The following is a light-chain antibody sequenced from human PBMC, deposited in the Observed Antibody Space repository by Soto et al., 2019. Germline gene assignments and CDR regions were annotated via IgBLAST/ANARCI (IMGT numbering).Light chain of an antibody. CDR3: QLYGSSRLFT. J-gene: IGKJ3*01. Sequence: EIVLTQSPGTLSLSPGERATLSCRASLSVSSSYLAWYQQKPGQAPRLLIFGASSRATGIPDRFSGSGSGTDFTLTISRLEPEDFAVYYCQLYGSSRLFTFGPGTKVDVK. CDR2: GAS. V-gene: IGKV3-20*01. CDR1: LSVSSSY.